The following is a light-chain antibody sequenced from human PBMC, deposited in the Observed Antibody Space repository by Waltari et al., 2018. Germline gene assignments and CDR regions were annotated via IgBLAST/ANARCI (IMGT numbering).Light chain of an antibody. V-gene: IGKV1-17*01. Sequence: DIQMTQSPSSLSASAGDTVTITCRASQAINTYLNWYQHKPGKAPKLLIYAASSLESGVPSRFSGSGSGTDFTLTISSLQPEDFAAYYCLQYNSHPWTFGQGTKVEIK. CDR3: LQYNSHPWT. CDR1: QAINTY. CDR2: AAS. J-gene: IGKJ1*01.